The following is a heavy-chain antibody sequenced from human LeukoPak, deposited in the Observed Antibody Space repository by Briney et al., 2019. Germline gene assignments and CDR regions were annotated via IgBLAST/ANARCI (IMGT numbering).Heavy chain of an antibody. CDR3: ATSTIMNEYCFTS. J-gene: IGHJ4*02. V-gene: IGHV4-4*02. CDR1: IDSTNGNY. D-gene: IGHD1-1*01. Sequence: SETLSLTCAVSIDSTNGNYWSWVPQSPGKGLEWIGEVHRSGSTNYKPSLKRRVTISIDRSKDQISLHLNSVTAADTAVYYCATSTIMNEYCFTSWAQGTLVTVSS. CDR2: VHRSGST.